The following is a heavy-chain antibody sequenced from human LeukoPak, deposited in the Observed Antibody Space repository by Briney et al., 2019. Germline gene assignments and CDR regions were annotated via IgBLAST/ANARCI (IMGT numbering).Heavy chain of an antibody. Sequence: SETLSLTCTVSGGSISSYYWSWIRQPPGKGLEWIGYIYYSGSTNYNPSLKSRVTISVDTSKNQFSLKLSSVTAADTAVYYCALLGHRPVGFDPWGQGTLVTVSS. V-gene: IGHV4-59*01. J-gene: IGHJ5*02. CDR3: ALLGHRPVGFDP. D-gene: IGHD1-26*01. CDR1: GGSISSYY. CDR2: IYYSGST.